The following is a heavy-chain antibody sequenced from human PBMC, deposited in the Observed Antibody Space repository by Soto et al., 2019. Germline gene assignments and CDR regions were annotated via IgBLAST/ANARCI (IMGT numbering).Heavy chain of an antibody. Sequence: QVQLVESGGGVVQPGRSLRLSCAASGFTFSSYAMHWVRQAPGKGLEWVAVISYDGSNKYYADSVKGRFTISRDNSKNTLYLQMNSLSAEDTAVYYCARDTGGSDYYYGMDVWGQGTTVTVSS. CDR3: ARDTGGSDYYYGMDV. CDR2: ISYDGSNK. J-gene: IGHJ6*02. CDR1: GFTFSSYA. V-gene: IGHV3-30-3*01.